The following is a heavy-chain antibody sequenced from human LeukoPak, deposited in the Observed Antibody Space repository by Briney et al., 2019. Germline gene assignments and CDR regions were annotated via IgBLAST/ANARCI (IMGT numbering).Heavy chain of an antibody. D-gene: IGHD6-13*01. J-gene: IGHJ6*02. Sequence: KPSETLSLTCTVSGGSISSYYWSWIRQPPGKGLEWIGYIYYSGSTNYNPSLRSRVTISVDTPKNQFSLKLSSVTAADTAVYYCARGREGSSSWYLGPYYYYGMDVWGQGTTVTVSS. CDR1: GGSISSYY. CDR2: IYYSGST. V-gene: IGHV4-59*01. CDR3: ARGREGSSSWYLGPYYYYGMDV.